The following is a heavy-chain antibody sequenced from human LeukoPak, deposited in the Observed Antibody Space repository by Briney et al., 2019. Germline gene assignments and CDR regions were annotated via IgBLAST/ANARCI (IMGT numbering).Heavy chain of an antibody. CDR3: AKAWGPSYSSSWYDYYFDY. J-gene: IGHJ4*02. CDR1: GFTFSSYA. D-gene: IGHD6-13*01. CDR2: ISGSGGST. V-gene: IGHV3-23*01. Sequence: TGGSLRLSCAASGFTFSSYAMSWVRQASGKGLEWVSAISGSGGSTYYADSVKGRFTISRDNSKNTLYLQMNSLRAEDTAVYYCAKAWGPSYSSSWYDYYFDYWGQGTLVTVPS.